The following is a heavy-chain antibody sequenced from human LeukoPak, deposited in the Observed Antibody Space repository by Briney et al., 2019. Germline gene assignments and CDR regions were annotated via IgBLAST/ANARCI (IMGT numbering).Heavy chain of an antibody. V-gene: IGHV3-7*03. CDR2: VNRDGSET. CDR1: KFTFSSYW. Sequence: GGSLRLSCAASKFTFSSYWMTWVRQVPGRGPEWAANVNRDGSETYYLDSVKGRFTISKDNAKNSLYLQMNSLRAEDTALYHCARNNGMDVWGQGTTVIVSS. CDR3: ARNNGMDV. J-gene: IGHJ6*02.